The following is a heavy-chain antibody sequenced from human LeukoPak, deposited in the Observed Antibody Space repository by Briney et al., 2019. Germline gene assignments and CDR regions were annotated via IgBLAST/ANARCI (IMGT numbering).Heavy chain of an antibody. CDR3: ARDPLYQGSGYYRPQGTIDY. J-gene: IGHJ4*02. Sequence: SETLSPTCSVSGFSMKSSYYWAWIRQSPGKGLEWIGSIYHSESTYYNPSLRSRVTISIDTPNDQFSLKMRSVTAADTAVYYCARDPLYQGSGYYRPQGTIDYWGQGTLVTVSS. CDR2: IYHSEST. CDR1: GFSMKSSYY. V-gene: IGHV4-38-2*02. D-gene: IGHD3-22*01.